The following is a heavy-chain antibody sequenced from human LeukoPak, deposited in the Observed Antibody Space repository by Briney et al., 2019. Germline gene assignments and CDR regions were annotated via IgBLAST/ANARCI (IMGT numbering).Heavy chain of an antibody. Sequence: GGSLRLSCAASGFTFSDHYMDWFRQAPGKGLQWVGRSRNKANSYVAEYAAPVKGRFTISRDDPKNSVFLQMDSLKTEDTAVYYCARELAAGPSDHWGQGTLVTVSS. CDR3: ARELAAGPSDH. CDR1: GFTFSDHY. D-gene: IGHD6-13*01. V-gene: IGHV3-72*01. J-gene: IGHJ4*02. CDR2: SRNKANSYVA.